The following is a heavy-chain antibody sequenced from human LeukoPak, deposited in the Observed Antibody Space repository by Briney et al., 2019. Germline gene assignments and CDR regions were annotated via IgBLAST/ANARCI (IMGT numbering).Heavy chain of an antibody. V-gene: IGHV4-39*01. CDR2: IYYSGST. Sequence: SETLSLTCTVSGGSISSSSYYWGWIRQPPGKGLEWIGSIYYSGSTYYNPSLKSRVTISVDTSKNQFSLKLSSVTAADTAVYYCARRYSSGWYGWGQGTQVTVSS. D-gene: IGHD6-19*01. CDR3: ARRYSSGWYG. CDR1: GGSISSSSYY. J-gene: IGHJ4*02.